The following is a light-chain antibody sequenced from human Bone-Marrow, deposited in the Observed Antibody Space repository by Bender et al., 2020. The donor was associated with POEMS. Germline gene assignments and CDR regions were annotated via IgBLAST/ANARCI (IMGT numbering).Light chain of an antibody. CDR2: DDS. Sequence: SYVLIQPPSVSVAPGQTASISCGGNNIGSKSVHWYQQKPGQAPVLVVFDDSDRPSGIPERLSGSNSGNTATLTISRVEAGDEADYYCQVWDSSSPYVFGTGTKVTVL. CDR1: NIGSKS. V-gene: IGLV3-21*02. CDR3: QVWDSSSPYV. J-gene: IGLJ1*01.